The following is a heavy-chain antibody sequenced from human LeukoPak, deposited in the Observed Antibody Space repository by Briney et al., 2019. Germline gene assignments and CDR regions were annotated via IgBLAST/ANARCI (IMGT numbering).Heavy chain of an antibody. J-gene: IGHJ4*02. D-gene: IGHD3-3*01. CDR2: IIPIFGTA. CDR3: ARQPFTIFGVVGYFDY. V-gene: IGHV1-69*13. CDR1: GGTFSSQA. Sequence: SVKVSCKASGGTFSSQAISWVRQAPGQGLEWMGGIIPIFGTANYAQKFQGRVTITAHESTSTAYMELSRLRSKDTAVYYCARQPFTIFGVVGYFDYWGQGTLVTVSS.